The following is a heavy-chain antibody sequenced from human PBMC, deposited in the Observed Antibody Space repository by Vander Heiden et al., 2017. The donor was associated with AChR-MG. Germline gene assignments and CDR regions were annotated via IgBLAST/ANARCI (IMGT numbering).Heavy chain of an antibody. J-gene: IGHJ4*02. CDR2: IYYSGST. CDR3: ARGAHSSSWYGY. CDR1: GGSISSYY. Sequence: QLQLQESGPGLVQPSATLSPTCTGSGGSISSYYWSWIRQPPGKGLEWIGYIYYSGSTNYNPSLKSRVTISVDTSKNQFSLKLSSVTAADTAVYYCARGAHSSSWYGYWGQGTLVTVSS. V-gene: IGHV4-59*01. D-gene: IGHD6-13*01.